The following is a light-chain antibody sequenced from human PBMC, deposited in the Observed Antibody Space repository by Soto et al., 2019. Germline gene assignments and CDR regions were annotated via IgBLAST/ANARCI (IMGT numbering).Light chain of an antibody. CDR1: SSNIGSNT. V-gene: IGLV1-44*01. J-gene: IGLJ3*02. CDR3: AAWDDSLNGWV. Sequence: QTVVTQPPSASGTPGQRVTISCSGSSSNIGSNTVNWYQQLPGTAPKLLIYSNNQRPSRVPDRFSGSKSGTSASLAISGLQSEDESDYYCAAWDDSLNGWVFGGGTQLTVL. CDR2: SNN.